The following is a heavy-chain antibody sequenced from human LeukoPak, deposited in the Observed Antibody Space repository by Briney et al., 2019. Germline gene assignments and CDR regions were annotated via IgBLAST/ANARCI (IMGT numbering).Heavy chain of an antibody. V-gene: IGHV4-59*01. CDR3: ARGLRIGEY. CDR1: GGSLSNYS. J-gene: IGHJ4*02. CDR2: IFYSGST. Sequence: SETLSLTCAVSGGSLSNYSWTWIRQPPGKGLEWIGYIFYSGSTNYNPSLKSRVTISVDTSKNQFSLKLSSVTAADTAVYYCARGLRIGEYGGQGTLVTVSS. D-gene: IGHD2-15*01.